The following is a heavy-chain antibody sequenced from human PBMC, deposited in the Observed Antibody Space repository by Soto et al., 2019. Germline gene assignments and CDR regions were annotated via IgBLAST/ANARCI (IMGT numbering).Heavy chain of an antibody. V-gene: IGHV4-61*01. CDR1: GGSVSSGSYF. J-gene: IGHJ4*02. Sequence: PSETLALTCGVSGGSVSSGSYFWAWIRQPPGKGLERIGYITDIGSTDYNPSLKSRVIISTDTTKNHFSLNLKSVTAADTAVYYCARQRVAQAQYFCEYWGQGIPVTV. CDR2: ITDIGST. CDR3: ARQRVAQAQYFCEY. D-gene: IGHD3-9*01.